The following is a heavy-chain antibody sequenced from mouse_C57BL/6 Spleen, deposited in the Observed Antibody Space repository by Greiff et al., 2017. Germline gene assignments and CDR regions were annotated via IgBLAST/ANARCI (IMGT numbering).Heavy chain of an antibody. CDR2: IYPGDGDT. J-gene: IGHJ2*01. CDR1: GYAFSSYW. D-gene: IGHD2-4*01. CDR3: ARDDYDEDYFDY. V-gene: IGHV1-80*01. Sequence: LQQSGASVKISCKASGYAFSSYWMNWVKQRPGKGLEWIGQIYPGDGDTNYNGKFKGKATLTADKSSSTAYMQLSSLTSEDSAVYFCARDDYDEDYFDYWGQGTTLTVSS.